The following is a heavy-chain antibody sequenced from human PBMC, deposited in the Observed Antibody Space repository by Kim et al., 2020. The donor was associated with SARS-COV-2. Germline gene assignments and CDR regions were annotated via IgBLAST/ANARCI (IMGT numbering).Heavy chain of an antibody. CDR3: SKGRDYGDYSGWFDP. Sequence: DSGKGRFTISRDNAKNSLYLQMNSLRAEDTALYYCSKGRDYGDYSGWFDPWGQGTLVTVSS. J-gene: IGHJ5*02. V-gene: IGHV3-9*01. D-gene: IGHD4-17*01.